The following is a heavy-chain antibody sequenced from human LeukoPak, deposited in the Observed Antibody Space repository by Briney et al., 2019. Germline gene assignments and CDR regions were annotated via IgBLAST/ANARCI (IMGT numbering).Heavy chain of an antibody. Sequence: PSETLSLTCTVSGGSISTYYWNWIRQPAGKGLEWIGRFYASGSTTYNPSLKSRVTMSLDTSKNQFSLKLSSVTAADTAMYYCARQGYCTNGICSGWFFDLWGRGTQVTVSS. CDR2: FYASGST. CDR3: ARQGYCTNGICSGWFFDL. CDR1: GGSISTYY. D-gene: IGHD2-8*01. V-gene: IGHV4-4*07. J-gene: IGHJ2*01.